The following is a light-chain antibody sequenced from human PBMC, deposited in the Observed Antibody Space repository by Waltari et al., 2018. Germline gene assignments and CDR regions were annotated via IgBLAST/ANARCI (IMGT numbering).Light chain of an antibody. J-gene: IGLJ2*01. Sequence: QSTLTQPASVSGSPGQSITISCTGSSSDVGAYNYVSWYKQYPNKAPKLMISDVDNRPSGISNRFSGSKSGNTASLTISGLQAEDESVFYCSSYTNRSTVIFGGGTKLTVL. CDR1: SSDVGAYNY. CDR2: DVD. V-gene: IGLV2-14*03. CDR3: SSYTNRSTVI.